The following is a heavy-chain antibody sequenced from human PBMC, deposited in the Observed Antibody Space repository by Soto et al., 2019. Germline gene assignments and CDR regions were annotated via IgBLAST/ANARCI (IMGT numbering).Heavy chain of an antibody. CDR1: GGSISGYY. V-gene: IGHV4-59*01. Sequence: SETLSLTCTVAGGSISGYYWSWIRQPPGKGLEWIGYIYYSGSTNYNPSLKSRVTISVDTSKNQFSLKLSSVTAADTAVYYCARLQYYFDYWGQGTLVTVSS. CDR2: IYYSGST. CDR3: ARLQYYFDY. J-gene: IGHJ4*02.